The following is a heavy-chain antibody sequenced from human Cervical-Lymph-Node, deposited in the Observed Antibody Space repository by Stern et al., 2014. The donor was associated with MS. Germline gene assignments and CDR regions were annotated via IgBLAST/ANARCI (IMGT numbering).Heavy chain of an antibody. D-gene: IGHD6-13*01. CDR1: GGSISSYY. CDR3: ARVGAAGLDP. CDR2: IYYSGST. J-gene: IGHJ5*02. Sequence: QLQLQESGPGLVKPSETLSLTCTVSGGSISSYYWSWIRQPPGKGLEWIGYIYYSGSTNYNPSLKSRVTISVDTSKNQFSLKVRSVTAADTAVYYCARVGAAGLDPWGQGTLVTVSS. V-gene: IGHV4-59*01.